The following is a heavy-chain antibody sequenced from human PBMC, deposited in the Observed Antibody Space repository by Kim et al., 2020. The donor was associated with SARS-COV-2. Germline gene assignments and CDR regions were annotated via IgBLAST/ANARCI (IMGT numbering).Heavy chain of an antibody. Sequence: GGSLRLSCAASGFTFSSQSMNWVRQAPGKGLEWVSSISAASDYIFCADSVKGRFTISRDNAKRSLFLQMNSLRAEDTALYYCTRGGRPGVRTDYWGQGTLVAVSS. D-gene: IGHD1-1*01. CDR3: TRGGRPGVRTDY. CDR1: GFTFSSQS. CDR2: ISAASDYI. J-gene: IGHJ4*02. V-gene: IGHV3-21*01.